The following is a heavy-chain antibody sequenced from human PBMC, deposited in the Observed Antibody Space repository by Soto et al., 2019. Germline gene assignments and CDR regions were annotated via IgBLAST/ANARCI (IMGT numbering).Heavy chain of an antibody. CDR2: ISYDGSNK. D-gene: IGHD3-3*01. CDR1: GFTFSSYG. J-gene: IGHJ4*02. CDR3: AKDTFTGYDFWSGYYTVFDY. Sequence: GGSLRLSCAASGFTFSSYGMRWVRQAPGKGLEWVAVISYDGSNKYYADSVKGRFTISRDNSKNTLYLQMNSLRAEDTAVYYCAKDTFTGYDFWSGYYTVFDYWGQGTLVTVSS. V-gene: IGHV3-30*18.